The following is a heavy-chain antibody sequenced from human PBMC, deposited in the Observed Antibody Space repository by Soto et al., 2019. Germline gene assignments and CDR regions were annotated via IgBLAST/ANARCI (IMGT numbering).Heavy chain of an antibody. CDR1: GYTFTSYA. V-gene: IGHV1-3*01. CDR2: INPSNGNT. J-gene: IGHJ4*02. D-gene: IGHD6-13*01. Sequence: ASVKVSCKASGYTFTSYAMHWVRQAPGQRLEWMGRINPSNGNTSYAQKFQGRVTMTRDTSTSTVYMELSSLRSEDTAVYYCASLYSSSWYGGFDYWGQGTLVTVSS. CDR3: ASLYSSSWYGGFDY.